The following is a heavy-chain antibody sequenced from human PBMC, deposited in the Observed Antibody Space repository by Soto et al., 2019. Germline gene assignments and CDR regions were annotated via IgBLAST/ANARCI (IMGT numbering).Heavy chain of an antibody. V-gene: IGHV4-34*01. CDR1: GGSFSGYY. CDR2: INHSGST. CDR3: ARGSRIQLWYLRGFDI. D-gene: IGHD5-18*01. J-gene: IGHJ3*02. Sequence: SETLSLTCAVYGGSFSGYYWSWIRQPPGKGLEWIGEINHSGSTNYNPSLKSRVTISVDTSKNQFSLKLSSVTAADTAVYYCARGSRIQLWYLRGFDIWGQGTMVTVSS.